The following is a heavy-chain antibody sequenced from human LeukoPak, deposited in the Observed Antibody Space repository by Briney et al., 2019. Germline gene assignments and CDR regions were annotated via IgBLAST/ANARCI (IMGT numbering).Heavy chain of an antibody. CDR1: GYSISSGYY. V-gene: IGHV4-38-2*02. CDR3: ARVFSGISNY. Sequence: PSETLSLTCTVSGYSISSGYYWGWIRQPPGKGLEWIGSIHHSASTYYNPSLKSRVTISGDTSKNQFSLKLSSVTAADTAVYYCARVFSGISNYWGQGTLVTVSS. J-gene: IGHJ4*02. D-gene: IGHD1-14*01. CDR2: IHHSAST.